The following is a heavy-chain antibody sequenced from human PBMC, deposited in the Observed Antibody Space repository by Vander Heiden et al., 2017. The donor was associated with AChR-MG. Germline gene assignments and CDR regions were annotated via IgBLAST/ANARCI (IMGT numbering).Heavy chain of an antibody. CDR3: ARERGYDFWSGGY. CDR1: GFTFSSYS. Sequence: EVQLVESGGGLVKPGGSLRLSCAASGFTFSSYSMNWVRQAPGKGLEWVSSISSSSSYIYYADSVKGRFTISRDNAKNSLYLQMNSLRAEDTAVYYCARERGYDFWSGGYWGQGTLATVSS. CDR2: ISSSSSYI. V-gene: IGHV3-21*01. D-gene: IGHD3-3*01. J-gene: IGHJ4*02.